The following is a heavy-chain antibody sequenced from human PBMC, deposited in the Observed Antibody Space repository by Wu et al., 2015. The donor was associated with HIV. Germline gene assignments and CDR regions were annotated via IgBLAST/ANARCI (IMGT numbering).Heavy chain of an antibody. CDR3: ARQCDGSGSYYWSIDY. J-gene: IGHJ4*02. Sequence: QVQLVQSGAEVKKPGASVKVSCKASGYTFTGYYMHWVRQAPGQGLEWMGWINPNSGGTNYAQKFQGRVTMTRDTSISTAYMELSRLRSDDTAVYYCARQCDGSGSYYWSIDYWGQGTLVTVSS. CDR2: INPNSGGT. V-gene: IGHV1-2*02. D-gene: IGHD3-10*01. CDR1: GYTFTGYY.